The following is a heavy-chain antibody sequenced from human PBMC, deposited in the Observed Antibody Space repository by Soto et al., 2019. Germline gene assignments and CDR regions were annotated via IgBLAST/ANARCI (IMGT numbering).Heavy chain of an antibody. J-gene: IGHJ5*02. D-gene: IGHD4-17*01. CDR3: ARDEYGDYVGDWFDP. Sequence: KTSETLSLTCAVYGGSFSGYYWSWIRQPPGKGLEWIGEINHSGSTNYNPSLKSRVTISVDTSKNQFSLKLSSVTAADTAVYYCARDEYGDYVGDWFDPWGQGTLVTVSS. CDR1: GGSFSGYY. CDR2: INHSGST. V-gene: IGHV4-34*01.